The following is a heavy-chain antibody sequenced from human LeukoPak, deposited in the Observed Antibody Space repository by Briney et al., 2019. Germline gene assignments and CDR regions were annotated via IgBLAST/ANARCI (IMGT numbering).Heavy chain of an antibody. J-gene: IGHJ6*02. V-gene: IGHV1-18*01. CDR3: ARGPQWLPPRHCYYGTDV. Sequence: ASVKVSCKASGYAFTSYGISWVRQAPGQGLEWMGWISAYNGNTNYAQKLQGRVTMTTDTSTSTAYMELRSLRSDDTAAYYCARGPQWLPPRHCYYGTDVWGQGTTVTVSS. CDR1: GYAFTSYG. CDR2: ISAYNGNT. D-gene: IGHD6-19*01.